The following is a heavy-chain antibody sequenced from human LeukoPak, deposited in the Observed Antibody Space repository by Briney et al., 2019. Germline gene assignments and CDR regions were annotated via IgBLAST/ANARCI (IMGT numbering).Heavy chain of an antibody. D-gene: IGHD6-13*01. J-gene: IGHJ4*02. V-gene: IGHV1-24*01. Sequence: ASVKVSCKVSGYTLTELSMHWVRQAPGKGLEWMGGFDPEDGETIYAQKFQGRVTMTEDTSTDTAYMELSSLRSEDTDVYYCATHQQQLVPNFDYWGQGTLVTVSS. CDR1: GYTLTELS. CDR3: ATHQQQLVPNFDY. CDR2: FDPEDGET.